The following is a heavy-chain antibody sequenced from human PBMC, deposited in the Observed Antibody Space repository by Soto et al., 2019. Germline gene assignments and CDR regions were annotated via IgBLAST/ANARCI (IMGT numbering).Heavy chain of an antibody. CDR2: IIPIFGTA. Sequence: QVQLVQSGAEVKKPGSSVKVSCKASGGTFSSYAISWVRQAPGQGLEWMGGIIPIFGTANYAQKFQGRVTITADASTRTACMELSSLRSEDTSVYYCARSVYYGGNFQDYCYYGMDVWGQGTTVTVSS. J-gene: IGHJ6*02. CDR3: ARSVYYGGNFQDYCYYGMDV. CDR1: GGTFSSYA. D-gene: IGHD4-17*01. V-gene: IGHV1-69*12.